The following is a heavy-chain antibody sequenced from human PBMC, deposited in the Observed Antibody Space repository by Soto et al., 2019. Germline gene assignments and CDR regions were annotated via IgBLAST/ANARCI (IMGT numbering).Heavy chain of an antibody. D-gene: IGHD3-10*01. J-gene: IGHJ4*01. V-gene: IGHV3-7*01. CDR1: GXNVGIYC. Sequence: GSLRLSCATSGXNVGIYCMGWVRQAPGKGLEWVATIKGDASEKKYVDSVKGRFKTYRDNAKESLYLQMDSLRAEDTAVYYCERDSGYSSGNSVNHYLDYWGHGTLGTVSS. CDR2: IKGDASEK. CDR3: ERDSGYSSGNSVNHYLDY.